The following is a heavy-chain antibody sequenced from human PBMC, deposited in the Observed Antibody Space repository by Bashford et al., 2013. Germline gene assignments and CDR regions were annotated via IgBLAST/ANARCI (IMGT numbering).Heavy chain of an antibody. CDR2: ISYDGRNK. Sequence: VRQAPGKGLEWVAVISYDGRNKDYADAVKGRFTISRDNSKNTLYLQTNSLRGEDTALYYCARGIQVATHDYWGQGTLVTVSS. D-gene: IGHD5-12*01. J-gene: IGHJ4*02. V-gene: IGHV3-30*04. CDR3: ARGIQVATHDY.